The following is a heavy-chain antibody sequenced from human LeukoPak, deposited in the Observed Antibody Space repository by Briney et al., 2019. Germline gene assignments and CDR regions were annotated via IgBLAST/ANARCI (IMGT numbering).Heavy chain of an antibody. Sequence: GGSLRLSCTTSGLTFSTSGFNWVRQAPGKGLERVASIGPTGFDRYHADSIKGRFTISRDNANNFLYLQMDSLRAEDTAVYYCATETNGRHYDYWGQGTLLTVSS. CDR3: ATETNGRHYDY. J-gene: IGHJ4*02. V-gene: IGHV3-21*06. D-gene: IGHD1-14*01. CDR1: GLTFSTSG. CDR2: IGPTGFDR.